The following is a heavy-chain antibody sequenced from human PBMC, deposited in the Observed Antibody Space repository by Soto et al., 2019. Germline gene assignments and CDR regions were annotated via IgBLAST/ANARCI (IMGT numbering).Heavy chain of an antibody. V-gene: IGHV3-23*01. D-gene: IGHD4-17*01. Sequence: GGSLRLSCAASGFTFSDYAMSWVRQAPGKGLEWVSGLSDGGGSTFYADSVKGRFTISRDNAKNTLYLQVSILRAEDTAVYYCAKKGTTRTYNRFDPCGQGTLVT. CDR2: LSDGGGST. CDR1: GFTFSDYA. CDR3: AKKGTTRTYNRFDP. J-gene: IGHJ5*02.